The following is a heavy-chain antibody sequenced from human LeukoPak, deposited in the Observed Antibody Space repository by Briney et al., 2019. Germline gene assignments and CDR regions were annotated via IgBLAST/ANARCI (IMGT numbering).Heavy chain of an antibody. CDR3: AGGEPASFDY. Sequence: YPSETLSLTCTVSGGSISSYYWSWIRQPPGKGLEWIGYIYYSGSTNYNPSLKSRVTISVDTSKNQFSLKLSSVTAADTAVYYCAGGEPASFDYWGQGTLVTVSS. CDR2: IYYSGST. J-gene: IGHJ4*02. CDR1: GGSISSYY. D-gene: IGHD3-16*01. V-gene: IGHV4-59*01.